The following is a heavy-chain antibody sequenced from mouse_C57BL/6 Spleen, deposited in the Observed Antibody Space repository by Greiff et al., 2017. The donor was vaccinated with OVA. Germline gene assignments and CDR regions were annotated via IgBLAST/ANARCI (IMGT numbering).Heavy chain of an antibody. CDR3: ARSNWDEGYFDV. D-gene: IGHD4-1*02. V-gene: IGHV5-16*01. Sequence: EVKLVESEGGLVQPGSSMKLSCTASGFTFSDYYMAWVRQVPEKGLEWVANINYDGSSTYYLDSLKSRFIISRDNAKNILYLQMSSLKSEDTATYYCARSNWDEGYFDVWGKGTTVTVSS. J-gene: IGHJ1*03. CDR2: INYDGSST. CDR1: GFTFSDYY.